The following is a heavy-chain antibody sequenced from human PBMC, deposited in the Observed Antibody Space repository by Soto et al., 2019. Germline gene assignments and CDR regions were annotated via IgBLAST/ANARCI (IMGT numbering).Heavy chain of an antibody. V-gene: IGHV3-30*18. CDR2: ISYDGSNK. J-gene: IGHJ4*02. CDR1: GFTFSSYA. Sequence: GGSLRLSCAASGFTFSSYAMHWVRQAPGKGLEWVAVISYDGSNKYYADSVKGRFTISRDNSKNTLYLQMSSLRAEDTAVYYCAKGSEEGSFRGQGALVTVSS. CDR3: AKGSEEGSF.